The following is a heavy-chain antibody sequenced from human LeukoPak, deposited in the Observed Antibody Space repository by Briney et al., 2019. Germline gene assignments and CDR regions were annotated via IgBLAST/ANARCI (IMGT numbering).Heavy chain of an antibody. J-gene: IGHJ4*02. Sequence: GESLQISCKGSGYIFTSYWIGWVRQLPGKGLEWMGIIYPGDSDTRYSPSFQGQVTISADKSISTAYLQWSSLKASDTAMHYCARPGQLGEYTPYYFDYWGQGTLVTVSS. CDR3: ARPGQLGEYTPYYFDY. CDR2: IYPGDSDT. V-gene: IGHV5-51*01. CDR1: GYIFTSYW. D-gene: IGHD3-16*01.